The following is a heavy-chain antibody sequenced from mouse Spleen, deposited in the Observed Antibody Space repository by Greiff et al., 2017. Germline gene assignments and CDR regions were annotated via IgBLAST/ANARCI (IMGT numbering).Heavy chain of an antibody. D-gene: IGHD3-1*01. Sequence: QVQLQQSGAELVRPGTSVKVSCKASGYAFTNYLIEWVKQRPGQGLEWIGVINPGSGGTNYNEKFKGKATLTADKSSSTAYMQLSSLTSEDSAVYFCARSARGRNAMDYWGQGTSVTVSS. V-gene: IGHV1-54*01. J-gene: IGHJ4*01. CDR2: INPGSGGT. CDR1: GYAFTNYL. CDR3: ARSARGRNAMDY.